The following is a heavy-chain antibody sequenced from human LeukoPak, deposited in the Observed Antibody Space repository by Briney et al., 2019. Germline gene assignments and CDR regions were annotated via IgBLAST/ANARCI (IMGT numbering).Heavy chain of an antibody. J-gene: IGHJ1*01. V-gene: IGHV3-13*01. CDR1: GFTFSKDD. CDR2: IGVTGDT. Sequence: GGSLRLSCAASGFTFSKDDFHWVRQAPGKGLEWVAAIGVTGDTYYADSVEGRFTISRDNPRNTLYMQMNSLRDEDTALYYCAIMHGYYDGSGYWVQWGQGTLVTVSS. D-gene: IGHD3-22*01. CDR3: AIMHGYYDGSGYWVQ.